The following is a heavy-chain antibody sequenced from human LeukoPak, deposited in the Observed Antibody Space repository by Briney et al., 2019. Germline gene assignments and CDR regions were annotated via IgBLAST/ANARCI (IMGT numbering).Heavy chain of an antibody. CDR1: GGSISSYY. D-gene: IGHD3-22*01. CDR2: IYTSGST. V-gene: IGHV4-4*07. CDR3: ARDGYYDSSGYYPAY. Sequence: PSETLYLTCTVSGGSISSYYWSWIRQPPGKGLEWIGRIYTSGSTNYNPSLKSRVTMSVDTSKNQFSLKLNSVTAADTAVYYCARDGYYDSSGYYPAYWGQGTLVTVSS. J-gene: IGHJ4*02.